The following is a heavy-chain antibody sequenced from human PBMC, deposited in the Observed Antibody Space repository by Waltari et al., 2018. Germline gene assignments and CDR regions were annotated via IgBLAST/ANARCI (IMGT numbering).Heavy chain of an antibody. CDR1: GDSISGNYW. CDR3: AGDRAIGLFFDY. D-gene: IGHD2-2*01. CDR2: VPHSGKT. Sequence: QVQLQESGQGLVQPSGTLSLTCAVSGDSISGNYWWSWVRQSPEKGLVWIGQVPHSGKTHYKPSLQSRVTISGDKPENQFSLNLNSVTAADTAIYYCAGDRAIGLFFDYWGRGTLVTVSS. V-gene: IGHV4-4*02. J-gene: IGHJ4*02.